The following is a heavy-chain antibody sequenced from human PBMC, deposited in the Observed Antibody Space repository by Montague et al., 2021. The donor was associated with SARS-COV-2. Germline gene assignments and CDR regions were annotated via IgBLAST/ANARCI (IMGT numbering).Heavy chain of an antibody. CDR1: GDSMNNYY. CDR2: INYSGST. D-gene: IGHD6-13*01. V-gene: IGHV4-59*01. J-gene: IGHJ4*02. CDR3: ARAPVYRSSWYAYFDY. Sequence: SETLSLTCTVSGDSMNNYYWSWIRQPPGKGLEWIGYINYSGSTHYNPSLQGRVTLSKDTSKNQFSLRLTSVTAADTAMYFCARAPVYRSSWYAYFDYWGQGTLVTVPS.